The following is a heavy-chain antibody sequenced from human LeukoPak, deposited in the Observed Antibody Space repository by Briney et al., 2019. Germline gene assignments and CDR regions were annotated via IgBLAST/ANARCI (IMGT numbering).Heavy chain of an antibody. J-gene: IGHJ3*02. D-gene: IGHD5-18*01. Sequence: GASVKVSCKASGYTFTGYYMHWVRQAPGQGLEWMGRINPNSGGTNYAQKFQGRVTMTEDTSTDTAYMELSSLRSEDTAVYHCATAGPGIQLWAPDAFDIWGQGTMVTVSS. CDR2: INPNSGGT. CDR3: ATAGPGIQLWAPDAFDI. CDR1: GYTFTGYY. V-gene: IGHV1-2*06.